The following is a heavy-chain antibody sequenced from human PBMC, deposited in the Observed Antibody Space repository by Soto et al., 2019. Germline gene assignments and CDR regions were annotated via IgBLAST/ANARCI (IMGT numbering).Heavy chain of an antibody. CDR1: GYTFTSYG. J-gene: IGHJ6*03. V-gene: IGHV1-18*01. CDR3: ARDVPGSGSYYNDHYYYYMDV. CDR2: ISAYNGNT. Sequence: ASVKVSCKASGYTFTSYGISWVRQAPGQGLEWMGWISAYNGNTNYAQKLQGRVTMTTDTSTSTAYMELRSLRSDDTAVYYCARDVPGSGSYYNDHYYYYMDVWGKGTTVTVSS. D-gene: IGHD3-10*01.